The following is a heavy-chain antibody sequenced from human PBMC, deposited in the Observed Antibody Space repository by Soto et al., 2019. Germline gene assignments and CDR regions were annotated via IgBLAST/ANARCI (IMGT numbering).Heavy chain of an antibody. CDR2: IVVGSGNT. CDR1: GFTFTSSA. CDR3: AADSHYYDSSGYYSH. D-gene: IGHD3-22*01. V-gene: IGHV1-58*01. Sequence: SVNVSCKASGFTFTSSAVQWVRQARGQRLEWIGWIVVGSGNTNYAQKFQERVTITRDMSTSTAYMELSSLRSEDTAVYYCAADSHYYDSSGYYSHWGQGTLVTVSS. J-gene: IGHJ4*02.